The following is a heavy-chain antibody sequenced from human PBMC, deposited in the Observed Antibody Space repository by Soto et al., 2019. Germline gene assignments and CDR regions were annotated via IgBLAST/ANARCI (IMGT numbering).Heavy chain of an antibody. CDR3: ATEGAADELDY. V-gene: IGHV3-74*01. CDR2: INTDGTNT. D-gene: IGHD6-13*01. J-gene: IGHJ4*02. Sequence: EVQLVESGGGLVQPGGSLRLSCAASGFTFSNYWMHWVRQAPGKGLVWVSRINTDGTNTNYADSVRGRFTISRDNSKNTLYLQMNSLRAEDTAVYYCATEGAADELDYWGQGTLVTVSS. CDR1: GFTFSNYW.